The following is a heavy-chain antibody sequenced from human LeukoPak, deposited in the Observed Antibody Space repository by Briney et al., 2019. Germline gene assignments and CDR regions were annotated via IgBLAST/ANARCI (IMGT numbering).Heavy chain of an antibody. CDR1: GFTFSSYG. D-gene: IGHD5-18*01. CDR3: AKSPGAPGLSWIQLWFHLDY. V-gene: IGHV3-30*02. J-gene: IGHJ4*02. Sequence: GGSLRLSCAASGFTFSSYGMHWVRQAPGKGLEWVAFIRYDGSNKYYADSVKGRFTISRDNSKNTLYLQMNSLRAEDTAVYYCAKSPGAPGLSWIQLWFHLDYWGQGTLITVSS. CDR2: IRYDGSNK.